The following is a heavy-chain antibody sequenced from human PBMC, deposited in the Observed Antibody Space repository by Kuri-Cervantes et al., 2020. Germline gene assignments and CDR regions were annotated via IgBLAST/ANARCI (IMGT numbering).Heavy chain of an antibody. J-gene: IGHJ4*02. CDR1: GFTFSSYG. V-gene: IGHV3-30*02. CDR3: AKPYCSSTSCSLYYFDY. Sequence: GGSLRLSCAASGFTFSSYGMHWVRQAPGKGLEWVAVIWYDGSNKYYADSVKGRFTISRGNSKNTLYLQMNSLRAEDTAVYYCAKPYCSSTSCSLYYFDYWGQGTLVTVSS. D-gene: IGHD2-2*01. CDR2: IWYDGSNK.